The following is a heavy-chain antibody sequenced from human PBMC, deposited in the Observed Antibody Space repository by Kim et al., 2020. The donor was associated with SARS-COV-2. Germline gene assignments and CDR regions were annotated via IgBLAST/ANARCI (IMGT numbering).Heavy chain of an antibody. CDR3: ARFPLRFGAGTPAFDY. D-gene: IGHD1-1*01. J-gene: IGHJ4*02. Sequence: SETLSLTCTVSGGSISSGGYYWSWIRQHPGKGLEWIGYIYYSGSTYYNPSLKSRVTISVDTSKNQFSLKLSSVTAADTAVYYCARFPLRFGAGTPAFDYWGQGTLVTVSS. V-gene: IGHV4-31*03. CDR2: IYYSGST. CDR1: GGSISSGGYY.